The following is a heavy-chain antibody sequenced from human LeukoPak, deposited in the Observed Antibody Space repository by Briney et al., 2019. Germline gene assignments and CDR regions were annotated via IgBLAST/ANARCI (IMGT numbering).Heavy chain of an antibody. D-gene: IGHD3-3*01. CDR1: GFTFSSLA. CDR2: ISGSGVST. Sequence: GGSLRLSCAASGFTFSSLAMPGAPRAPGKGLEWVSAISGSGVSTYYADSVKGRFTISRDNSKNTLYLQMNSLTAEDTAVYYCAKVPVYSLTISEVVTDDAFDIWGQGTIVTVSS. V-gene: IGHV3-23*01. J-gene: IGHJ3*02. CDR3: AKVPVYSLTISEVVTDDAFDI.